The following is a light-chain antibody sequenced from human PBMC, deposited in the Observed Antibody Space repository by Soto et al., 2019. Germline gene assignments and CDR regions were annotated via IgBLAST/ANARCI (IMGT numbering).Light chain of an antibody. Sequence: AIRMTQSPSSLSASTGDRVTITCRASQGISSYLAWYQQKPGKAPKLLIYAASTLQSGVPSRFSGSGSGTDFTLTISCPQSEDFATYYCQQYYSYPNTFGQGTKLEIK. J-gene: IGKJ2*01. CDR3: QQYYSYPNT. CDR2: AAS. V-gene: IGKV1-8*01. CDR1: QGISSY.